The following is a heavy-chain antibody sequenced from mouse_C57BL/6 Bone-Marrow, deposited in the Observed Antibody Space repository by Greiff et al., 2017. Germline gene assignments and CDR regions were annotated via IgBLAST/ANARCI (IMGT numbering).Heavy chain of an antibody. CDR2: IRNKANGYTT. J-gene: IGHJ1*03. V-gene: IGHV7-3*01. D-gene: IGHD2-4*01. CDR3: ARATMITTWYFDV. CDR1: GFTFTDYY. Sequence: EVNVVESGGGLVQPGGSLSLSCAASGFTFTDYYMSWVRQPPGKALEWLGFIRNKANGYTTEYSASVKGRFTISRDNSQSILYLQMNALRAEDSANYYCARATMITTWYFDVWGTGTTVTVSS.